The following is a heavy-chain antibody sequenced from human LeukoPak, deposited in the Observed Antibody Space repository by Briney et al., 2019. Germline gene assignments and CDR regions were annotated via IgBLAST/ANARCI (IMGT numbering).Heavy chain of an antibody. CDR2: IYSSGTT. Sequence: SETLSLTCNVSDGSSSRYYWSWIRQPPGKGLEWIGYIYSSGTTNYNPSLKSRVTLSVDTSKNQFSLKLNSVTAAATAVYYCARHVSYTGDAFDIWGQGTMVTVSS. V-gene: IGHV4-59*08. CDR3: ARHVSYTGDAFDI. CDR1: DGSSSRYY. D-gene: IGHD1-26*01. J-gene: IGHJ3*02.